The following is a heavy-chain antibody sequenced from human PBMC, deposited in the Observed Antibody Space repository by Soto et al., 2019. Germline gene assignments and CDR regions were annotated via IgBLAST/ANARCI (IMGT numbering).Heavy chain of an antibody. J-gene: IGHJ4*02. CDR1: GYSFTSYW. CDR3: ARHPIFARYIHFDY. D-gene: IGHD3-3*01. CDR2: IDPSDSYT. V-gene: IGHV5-10-1*01. Sequence: GESRKISCKGSGYSFTSYWISWVRQMPGKGLEWMGRIDPSDSYTNYSPSFQGHVTISADKSISTAYLQWSSLKASDTAMYYCARHPIFARYIHFDYWGQGTLVTVSS.